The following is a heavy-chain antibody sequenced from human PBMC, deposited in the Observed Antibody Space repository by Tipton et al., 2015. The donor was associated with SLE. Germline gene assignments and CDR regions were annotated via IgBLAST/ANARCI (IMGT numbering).Heavy chain of an antibody. D-gene: IGHD1-1*01. CDR1: GYSISSGFY. CDR3: ARAGNGANYYYFGLDV. J-gene: IGHJ6*02. Sequence: TLSLTCAVSGYSISSGFYWSWIRHHPRKGPEWIGYIYNTGNTNYNPSLKSRLTLSIDTSNNQFSLKLTSVTAADTAIYYCARAGNGANYYYFGLDVWGLGTPVTVSS. V-gene: IGHV4-31*11. CDR2: IYNTGNT.